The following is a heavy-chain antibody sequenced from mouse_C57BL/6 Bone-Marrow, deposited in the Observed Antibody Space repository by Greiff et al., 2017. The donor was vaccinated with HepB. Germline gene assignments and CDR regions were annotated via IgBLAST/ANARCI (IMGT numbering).Heavy chain of an antibody. D-gene: IGHD1-1*01. CDR1: GYTFTSYW. Sequence: QVTLKESGAELAKPGASVKLSCKASGYTFTSYWMHWVKQRPGQGLEWIGYINPSSGYTKYNQKFKDKATLTADKSSSTAYMQLSSLTYEDSAVYYCARHSGATTSRLCQKPDGSDWYFDVWGTGTTVTVSS. V-gene: IGHV1-7*01. J-gene: IGHJ1*03. CDR2: INPSSGYT. CDR3: ARHSGATTSRLCQKPDGSDWYFDV.